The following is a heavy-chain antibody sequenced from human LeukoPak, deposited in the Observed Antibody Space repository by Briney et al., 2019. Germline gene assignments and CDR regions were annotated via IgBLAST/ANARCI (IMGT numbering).Heavy chain of an antibody. CDR1: GGSISSNNYY. V-gene: IGHV4-39*01. CDR2: IYYSGST. Sequence: SETLSLTCTVSGGSISSNNYYWGWIRQPPGKGLEWIGSIYYSGSTYYNPSLKSRVTISVDTSKNQFSLKLSSVTAADTAAYYCARLHYYYYYMDVWGKGTTVTVS. J-gene: IGHJ6*03. CDR3: ARLHYYYYYMDV.